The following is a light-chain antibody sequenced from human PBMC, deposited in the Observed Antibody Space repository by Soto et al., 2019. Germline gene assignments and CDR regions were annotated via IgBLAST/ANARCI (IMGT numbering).Light chain of an antibody. Sequence: QSALTQPPSASGSPGQSVAISCTGTSSDVGGYNYVSWYQQHPGKAPKLMIYEVNKRPSGVPDRFSGSKSGNTASLTVSGLQAEDEADYYCSSYDVTLSHWVFGGGTQLTVL. CDR3: SSYDVTLSHWV. CDR1: SSDVGGYNY. J-gene: IGLJ3*02. V-gene: IGLV2-8*01. CDR2: EVN.